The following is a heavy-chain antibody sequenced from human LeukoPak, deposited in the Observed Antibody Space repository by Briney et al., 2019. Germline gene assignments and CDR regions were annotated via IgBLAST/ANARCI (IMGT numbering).Heavy chain of an antibody. Sequence: GGSLRLSCAASGFTFSSYGMHWVRQAPGKGLEWVAVISYDGSNKYYADSVKGRLTISRDNAKNSLYLQMNILRAEDTAVYYCARDLIYCSSGGSCYSDYNYGMDVWGQGTTVTVSS. D-gene: IGHD2-15*01. V-gene: IGHV3-30*03. CDR3: ARDLIYCSSGGSCYSDYNYGMDV. CDR1: GFTFSSYG. CDR2: ISYDGSNK. J-gene: IGHJ6*02.